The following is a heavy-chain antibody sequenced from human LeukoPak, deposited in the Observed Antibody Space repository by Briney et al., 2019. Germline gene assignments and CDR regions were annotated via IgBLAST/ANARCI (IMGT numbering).Heavy chain of an antibody. V-gene: IGHV3-30*03. J-gene: IGHJ4*02. CDR1: GFTFSSYG. CDR3: ARGLLWFGELGNY. D-gene: IGHD3-10*01. Sequence: PGGSLRLSCAASGFTFSSYGMHWVRQAPGKGLEWVAVISYDGSNKYYADSVKGRFTISRDNSKNTLYLQMNSLRAEDTAVYYCARGLLWFGELGNYWGQGTLVTVSS. CDR2: ISYDGSNK.